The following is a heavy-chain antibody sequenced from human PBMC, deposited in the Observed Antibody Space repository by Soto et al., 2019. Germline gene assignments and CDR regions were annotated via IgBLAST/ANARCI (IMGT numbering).Heavy chain of an antibody. Sequence: GGSLRLSCAASGFTFSSYDMHWVRQATGKGLEWVSAIGTAGDTYYPGSVKGRFTISRENAKNSLYLQMNSLRAEDTAVYYCARGGAARGDLTFDYWGQGTLVTVSS. CDR2: IGTAGDT. V-gene: IGHV3-13*01. CDR3: ARGGAARGDLTFDY. J-gene: IGHJ4*02. D-gene: IGHD6-6*01. CDR1: GFTFSSYD.